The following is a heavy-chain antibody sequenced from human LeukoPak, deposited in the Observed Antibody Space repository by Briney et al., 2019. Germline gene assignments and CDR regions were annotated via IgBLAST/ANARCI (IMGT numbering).Heavy chain of an antibody. CDR3: ARVVRRSYFLYYYYMDV. J-gene: IGHJ6*03. CDR2: IDYREST. V-gene: IGHV4-39*07. CDR1: GGSISSTIYY. D-gene: IGHD6-13*01. Sequence: SETLSLTSTVSGGSISSTIYYWGWIRQPPGKGLEWSGSIDYRESTYYNPSPQSRVAISVDTSKNQFSLKLSSVSAADTAVYYCARVVRRSYFLYYYYMDVWGKGTTVTVSS.